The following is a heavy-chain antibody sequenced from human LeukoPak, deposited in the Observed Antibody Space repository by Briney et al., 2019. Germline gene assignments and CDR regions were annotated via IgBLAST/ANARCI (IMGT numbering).Heavy chain of an antibody. J-gene: IGHJ4*02. CDR2: IYYSGST. CDR3: ARHLEVVVITLWSPYYFDY. Sequence: TSETLSLTCTVGGGSISSSSYYWGWMREHRGKGVEGIESIYYSGSTYYNPDGKSRVTIAVYKDKNQFSLKLRSVTPADTAVYYCARHLEVVVITLWSPYYFDYWGQGTLVTVSS. D-gene: IGHD3-22*01. V-gene: IGHV4-39*01. CDR1: GGSISSSSYY.